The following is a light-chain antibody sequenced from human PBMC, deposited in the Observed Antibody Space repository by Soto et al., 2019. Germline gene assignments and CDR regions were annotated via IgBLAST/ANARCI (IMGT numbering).Light chain of an antibody. CDR1: QSISRQ. V-gene: IGKV1-5*03. CDR3: LQYQSYWT. Sequence: DIQMTQSPSTLSASVGDRVSITCRASQSISRQLAWYQQKPGKAPNLLIYQASNLETGVPSRFTGSGSGTEITLTISSQPPDYLATYYCLQYQSYWTFDQGTKVEVK. J-gene: IGKJ1*01. CDR2: QAS.